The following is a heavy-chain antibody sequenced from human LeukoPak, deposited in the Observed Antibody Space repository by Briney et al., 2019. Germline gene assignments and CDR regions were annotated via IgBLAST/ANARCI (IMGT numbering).Heavy chain of an antibody. CDR2: INPNSGGT. V-gene: IGHV1-2*02. D-gene: IGHD3-10*01. CDR3: ARAYYYGSGSFTYYYGMDV. Sequence: ASVKVSCKASRYTFTAYYMHWVRQAPGQGLEWMGWINPNSGGTNYAQKFQGRVTMTRDTSISTAYMELSRLRSDDTAVYYCARAYYYGSGSFTYYYGMDVWGQETTVTVSS. J-gene: IGHJ6*02. CDR1: RYTFTAYY.